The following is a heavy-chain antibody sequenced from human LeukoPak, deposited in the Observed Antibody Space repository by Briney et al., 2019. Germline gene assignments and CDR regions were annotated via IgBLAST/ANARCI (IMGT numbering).Heavy chain of an antibody. J-gene: IGHJ6*03. Sequence: SVKVSCKAPGGTFSSYAISWVRQAPGQGLEWMGGIIPIFGTANYAQKFQGRVTITADESTSTAYMELSSLRSEDTAVYYCASRRYYDFWSGYYPRYYYYMDVWGKGTTVTVSS. CDR3: ASRRYYDFWSGYYPRYYYYMDV. CDR1: GGTFSSYA. D-gene: IGHD3-3*01. CDR2: IIPIFGTA. V-gene: IGHV1-69*13.